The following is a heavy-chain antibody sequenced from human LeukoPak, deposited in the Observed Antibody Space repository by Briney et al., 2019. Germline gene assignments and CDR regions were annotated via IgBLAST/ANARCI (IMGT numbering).Heavy chain of an antibody. CDR2: IYYSGST. Sequence: SETLSLTCTVSGGSIRSYYWSWIRQPPGKGLEWIGYIYYSGSTNYNPSLKSRVTISVDTSKNQFSLKLSSVTAADTAVYYCARDYSHHPFSGMDVWGQGTTVTVSS. D-gene: IGHD2-15*01. CDR1: GGSIRSYY. V-gene: IGHV4-59*01. J-gene: IGHJ6*02. CDR3: ARDYSHHPFSGMDV.